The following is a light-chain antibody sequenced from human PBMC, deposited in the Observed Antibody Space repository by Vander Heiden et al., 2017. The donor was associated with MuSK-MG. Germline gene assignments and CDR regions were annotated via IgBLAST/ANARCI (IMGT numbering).Light chain of an antibody. V-gene: IGKV3D-20*01. CDR2: DAS. Sequence: EIVLTQSPATLSLSPGERATLSCGASQSVSNNYLAWYQQKPGLAPRLLIYDASSRATDIPGRFSGSGSGTDFTLTISGLEPEDFAVYFCQQDGSSPLTFGGGTKVEIK. J-gene: IGKJ4*01. CDR3: QQDGSSPLT. CDR1: QSVSNNY.